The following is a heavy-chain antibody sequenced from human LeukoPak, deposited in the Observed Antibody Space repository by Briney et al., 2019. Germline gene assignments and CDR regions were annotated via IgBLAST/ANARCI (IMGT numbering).Heavy chain of an antibody. D-gene: IGHD6-19*01. CDR3: AKARLSTGWAYSDY. V-gene: IGHV3-23*01. CDR2: IVGGGGTT. CDR1: GFTFTNYA. J-gene: IGHJ4*02. Sequence: GGSLRLSCAASGFTFTNYAMSWVRQAPGKGLEWVSAIVGGGGTTFYADSVKGRFTISRDNAKNTVYLQMNRLRAEDTAVYYCAKARLSTGWAYSDYWGQGTLVTVSS.